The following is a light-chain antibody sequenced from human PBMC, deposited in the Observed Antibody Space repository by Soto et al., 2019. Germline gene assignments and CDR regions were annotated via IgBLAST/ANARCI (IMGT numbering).Light chain of an antibody. CDR2: EVS. V-gene: IGLV2-14*01. J-gene: IGLJ1*01. CDR1: SSDVGGYNY. CDR3: SSYTSSSTDV. Sequence: QSVLTQPASVSGSPGQSTTISCTGTSSDVGGYNYVSWYQQHPGKAPKLMIYEVSNRPSGVSNRFSGSKSGNTAPLTISGLQAEDEADYYCSSYTSSSTDVFGTGTKVTVL.